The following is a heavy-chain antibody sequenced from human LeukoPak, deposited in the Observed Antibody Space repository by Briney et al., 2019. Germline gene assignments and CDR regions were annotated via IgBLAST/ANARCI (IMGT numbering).Heavy chain of an antibody. V-gene: IGHV4-59*12. CDR2: IYYSGTT. CDR3: ARDHHETGTYSFDY. Sequence: SETLSLTCTVSGGSISSYYWSWIRQSPGKGLELIGYIYYSGTTTYNPSLKSRVTISVDTSKNQFSLKLSSVTAADTAVYYCARDHHETGTYSFDYWGQGTLVTVSS. J-gene: IGHJ4*02. CDR1: GGSISSYY. D-gene: IGHD1/OR15-1a*01.